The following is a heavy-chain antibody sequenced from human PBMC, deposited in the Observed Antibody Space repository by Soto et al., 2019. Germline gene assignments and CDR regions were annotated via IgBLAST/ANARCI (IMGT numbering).Heavy chain of an antibody. CDR3: ARDPVDYGEH. V-gene: IGHV3-21*04. CDR1: GFTFSRHF. D-gene: IGHD4-17*01. CDR2: INTNGDYK. Sequence: GGSLRLSCTASGFTFSRHFMNWVRQAPGKGQEWVSSINTNGDYKYYANSVEGRFTISRDNAKNSLYLQMNSLIAEDTALYYCARDPVDYGEHWGQGTLVNVSS. J-gene: IGHJ4*02.